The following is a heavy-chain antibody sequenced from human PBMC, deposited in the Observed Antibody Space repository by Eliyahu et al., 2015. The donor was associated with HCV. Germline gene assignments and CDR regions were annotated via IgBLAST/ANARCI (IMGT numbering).Heavy chain of an antibody. D-gene: IGHD6-6*01. CDR2: ISAYXGNT. CDR1: GYTFTSXG. Sequence: QVQLVQSGAEVKKPGASVKVSCKASGYTFTSXGXSWVRQAPGQGLEWMGWISAYXGNTNYAQKLQGRVTMTTDTSTSTAYMELRSLRSDDTAVYYCARWSSSSGLGEFGYWGQGTLVTVSS. CDR3: ARWSSSSGLGEFGY. J-gene: IGHJ4*02. V-gene: IGHV1-18*01.